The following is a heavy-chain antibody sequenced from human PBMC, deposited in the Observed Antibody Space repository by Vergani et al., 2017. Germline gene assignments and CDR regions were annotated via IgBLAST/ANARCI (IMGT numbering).Heavy chain of an antibody. V-gene: IGHV3-74*02. D-gene: IGHD7-27*01. CDR3: CGEGVADAFDI. J-gene: IGHJ3*02. CDR2: INSDGSST. Sequence: VQLVQSGAEVKKPGASVKVSCKASGYTFTSYYMHWVRQAPGKGLVWVSRINSDGSSTSYADSVKGRFTISRDNAKNTLYLQMNSLRAEDTAVYYCCGEGVADAFDIWGQGTLVTVSS. CDR1: GYTFTSYY.